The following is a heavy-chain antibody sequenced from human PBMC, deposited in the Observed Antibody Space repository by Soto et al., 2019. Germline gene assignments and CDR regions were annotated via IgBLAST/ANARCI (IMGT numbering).Heavy chain of an antibody. CDR1: GYTYTSYG. J-gene: IGHJ6*02. V-gene: IGHV1-18*04. CDR3: TRDLIHYDFWSGSSTYVYYGMDV. D-gene: IGHD3-3*01. Sequence: ASVKVSCKASGYTYTSYGISWVRQAPGQGLEWMGWISAYNGNTNYAQKLQGRVTMTTDTSTSTAYMELRSLRSDDTAVYYCTRDLIHYDFWSGSSTYVYYGMDVWGQGTTVTVSS. CDR2: ISAYNGNT.